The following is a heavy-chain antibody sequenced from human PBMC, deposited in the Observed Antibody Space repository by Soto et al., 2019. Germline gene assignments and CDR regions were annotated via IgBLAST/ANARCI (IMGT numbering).Heavy chain of an antibody. D-gene: IGHD3-10*01. CDR2: IYYSGST. Sequence: PSETLSLTCAVSGYSISSSNWWGWIRQPPGKGLEWIGYIYYSGSTYYNPSLKSRVTMSVDTSKNQFSLKLSSVTAVDTAVYYCARSRDGDKVDYWGQGIQVTVSS. CDR1: GYSISSSNW. V-gene: IGHV4-28*01. J-gene: IGHJ4*02. CDR3: ARSRDGDKVDY.